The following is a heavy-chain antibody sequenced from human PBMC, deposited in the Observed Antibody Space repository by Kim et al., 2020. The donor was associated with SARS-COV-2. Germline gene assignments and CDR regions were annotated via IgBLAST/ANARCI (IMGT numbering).Heavy chain of an antibody. CDR2: IYYSGST. J-gene: IGHJ5*02. CDR1: GGSISSSSYY. CDR3: ARRGARIAVAKYNWFDP. V-gene: IGHV4-39*01. D-gene: IGHD6-19*01. Sequence: SETLSLTCTVSGGSISSSSYYWGWIRQPPGKGLEWIGSIYYSGSTYYNPSLKSRVTISVDTSKNQFSLKLSSVTAADTAVYYCARRGARIAVAKYNWFDPWGQGTLVTVSS.